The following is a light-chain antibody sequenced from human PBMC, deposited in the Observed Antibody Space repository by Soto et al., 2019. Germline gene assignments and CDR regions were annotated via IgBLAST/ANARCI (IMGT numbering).Light chain of an antibody. CDR3: QQCSTIPYT. CDR2: AAS. V-gene: IGKV1-39*01. CDR1: QNIGTC. J-gene: IGKJ2*01. Sequence: DIQMTQSPSSLPASVGDRVTLTCRASQNIGTCLNWYQQKPGKAPKLLIYAASSLQSGVPSRLSGSGSGTDFTLTISSLQPEDFATYYCQQCSTIPYTFGQGTKLEIE.